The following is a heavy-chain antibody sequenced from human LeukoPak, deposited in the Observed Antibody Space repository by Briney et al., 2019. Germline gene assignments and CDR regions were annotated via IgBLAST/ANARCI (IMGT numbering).Heavy chain of an antibody. CDR1: GGSISSGDYY. Sequence: ASEALSLTCTVSGGSISSGDYYWSWIRQPPGKGLEWIGYIYYSGNTYYNPSLKSRVTISVDRSKNQFSLKLSSVTAADTAVYYCAREVPAAPYFDYWGQGTLVTVSS. CDR3: AREVPAAPYFDY. CDR2: IYYSGNT. D-gene: IGHD2-2*01. V-gene: IGHV4-30-4*01. J-gene: IGHJ4*02.